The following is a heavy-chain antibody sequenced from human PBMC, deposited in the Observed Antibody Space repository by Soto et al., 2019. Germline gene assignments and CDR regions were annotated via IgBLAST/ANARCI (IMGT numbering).Heavy chain of an antibody. J-gene: IGHJ6*04. Sequence: LRLSCAASGFTVSSKYMTWVRQAPGKGLEWVSLIQSGGTTYYADSVKGRFTISRDTSENTLHLQMDSLRVEDTAVYYCARDDVLCDGGRCYGIPVDVWGKGTTVTVSS. V-gene: IGHV3-66*01. CDR2: IQSGGTT. CDR3: ARDDVLCDGGRCYGIPVDV. CDR1: GFTVSSKY. D-gene: IGHD2-15*01.